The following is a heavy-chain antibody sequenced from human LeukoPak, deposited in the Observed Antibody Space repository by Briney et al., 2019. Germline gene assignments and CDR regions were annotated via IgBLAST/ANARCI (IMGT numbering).Heavy chain of an antibody. J-gene: IGHJ6*03. V-gene: IGHV4-4*07. CDR2: IYTSGSS. CDR3: ARGGSYFYDYYMDV. Sequence: SETLSLTCTVSGGSISSSYWSWLRQSAGKGLEWIGRIYTSGSSNYNPSLKSRITMSVDTSKSEFSLKLTSVTAADTAVYYCARGGSYFYDYYMDVWGKGATVTVSS. D-gene: IGHD1-26*01. CDR1: GGSISSSY.